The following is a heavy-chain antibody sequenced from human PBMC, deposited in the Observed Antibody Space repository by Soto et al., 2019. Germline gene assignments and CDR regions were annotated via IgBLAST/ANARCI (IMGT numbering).Heavy chain of an antibody. D-gene: IGHD5-12*01. V-gene: IGHV4-31*03. CDR1: GGSFSSGAYY. Sequence: SETLSLTCTVSGGSFSSGAYYWTWIRPRPGKGLEWIGYIYYSGSTYYSPSLKSRLSISLDTSKNQFSLRLSSVTAADTAMYYCARARLRAVYAFDIWGQGTMVTVSS. CDR2: IYYSGST. CDR3: ARARLRAVYAFDI. J-gene: IGHJ3*02.